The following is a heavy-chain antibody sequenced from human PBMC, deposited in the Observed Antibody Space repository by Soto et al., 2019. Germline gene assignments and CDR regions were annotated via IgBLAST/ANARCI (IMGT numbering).Heavy chain of an antibody. Sequence: SETLSLTCTVSGGSISSYYWSWIRQPPGKGLEWIGYIYYSGSTNYNPSLTSRVTISVDTSKNQFSLKLSSVTAADTAVYYCVRHRYSYGVYYFDYWGQGTLVTVSS. CDR2: IYYSGST. J-gene: IGHJ4*02. V-gene: IGHV4-59*08. CDR1: GGSISSYY. CDR3: VRHRYSYGVYYFDY. D-gene: IGHD5-18*01.